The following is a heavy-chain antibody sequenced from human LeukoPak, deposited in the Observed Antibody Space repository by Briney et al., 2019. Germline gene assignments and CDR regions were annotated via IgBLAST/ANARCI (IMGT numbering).Heavy chain of an antibody. V-gene: IGHV4-39*01. CDR1: GGSISSSSYY. D-gene: IGHD2-2*01. J-gene: IGHJ5*02. CDR2: IYYSGST. CDR3: ARQWKKYQLLGWFDP. Sequence: PSETLSLTCTVSGGSISSSSYYWGWIRQPPGKGLEWIGSIYYSGSTYYNPSLKSRVTISVDTSKNQFSLKLSSVTAADTAVYYCARQWKKYQLLGWFDPWGQGTLVTVSS.